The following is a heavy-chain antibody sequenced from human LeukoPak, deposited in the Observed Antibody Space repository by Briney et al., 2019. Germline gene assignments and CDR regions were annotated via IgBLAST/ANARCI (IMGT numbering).Heavy chain of an antibody. CDR3: ACSRLYYYDSSGYPDQTDY. CDR1: GGSISSYY. V-gene: IGHV4-4*07. J-gene: IGHJ4*02. CDR2: IYTSGST. D-gene: IGHD3-22*01. Sequence: PWETLSLTCTVSGGSISSYYWSWIRQPAGKGLEWIGRIYTSGSTNYNPSLKGRVTMSVDTSKNQFSLKLSSVTAADTAVYYCACSRLYYYDSSGYPDQTDYWGQGTLVTVSS.